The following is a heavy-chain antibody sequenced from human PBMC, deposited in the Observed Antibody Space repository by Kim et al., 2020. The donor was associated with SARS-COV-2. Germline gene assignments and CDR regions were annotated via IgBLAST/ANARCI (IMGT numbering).Heavy chain of an antibody. CDR3: ARRYYDSRGYYCFDS. Sequence: GGSLRLSCAASGFTFRTYWMHWVRQAPGKGLVWVSRTNGDGSTTNYADSVKGRFTISRDNAKNTLYLQLNSLRAEDTAIYYCARRYYDSRGYYCFDSWGQGTLVTVSS. CDR1: GFTFRTYW. CDR2: TNGDGSTT. V-gene: IGHV3-74*01. D-gene: IGHD3-22*01. J-gene: IGHJ4*02.